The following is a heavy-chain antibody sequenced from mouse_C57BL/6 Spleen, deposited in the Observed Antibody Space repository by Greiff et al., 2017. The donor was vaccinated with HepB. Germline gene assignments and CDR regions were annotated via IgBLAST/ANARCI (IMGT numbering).Heavy chain of an antibody. CDR1: GFTFSSYA. Sequence: EVKLVESGEGLVKPGGSLKLSCAASGFTFSSYAMSWVRQTPEKRLEWVAYISSGGDYIYYADTVKGRFTIYRDNARNTLYLQMSSLKSEDTAMYYCTRVGSSPAWFAYWGQGTLVTVSA. V-gene: IGHV5-9-1*02. CDR3: TRVGSSPAWFAY. CDR2: ISSGGDYI. J-gene: IGHJ3*01. D-gene: IGHD1-1*01.